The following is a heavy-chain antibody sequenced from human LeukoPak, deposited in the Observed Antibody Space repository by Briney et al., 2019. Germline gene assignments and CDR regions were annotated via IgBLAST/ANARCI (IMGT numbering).Heavy chain of an antibody. D-gene: IGHD2-15*01. CDR2: INPNSGGT. V-gene: IGHV1-2*02. CDR1: GYTFTGYY. J-gene: IGHJ4*02. Sequence: ASVTVSCKASGYTFTGYYMHWVRQAPGQGLEWMGWINPNSGGTNYAQKFQGRATMTRDTSISTAYMELSRLRSDDTAVYYCASLVSSSPLGYCSGGSCYSQDYFDYWGQGTLVTVSS. CDR3: ASLVSSSPLGYCSGGSCYSQDYFDY.